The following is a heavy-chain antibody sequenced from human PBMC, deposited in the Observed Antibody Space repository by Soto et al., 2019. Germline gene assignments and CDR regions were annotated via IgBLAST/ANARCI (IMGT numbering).Heavy chain of an antibody. J-gene: IGHJ4*02. CDR1: GGSMTGYY. CDR3: ARHVGKWGFDY. D-gene: IGHD1-26*01. CDR2: IFYGGST. V-gene: IGHV4-59*08. Sequence: QVQLQESGPGLVQPSETLSLTCTVSGGSMTGYYWSWVGQTPEKGLEWIVNIFYGGSTTHNPSLNIRATISVDTFRNQFSLKLTSVTATDTAVYYCARHVGKWGFDYWGQGTLVTVSS.